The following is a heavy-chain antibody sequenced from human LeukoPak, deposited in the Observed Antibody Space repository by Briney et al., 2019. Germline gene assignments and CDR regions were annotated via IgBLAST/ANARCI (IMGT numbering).Heavy chain of an antibody. CDR1: GGSFSGYY. J-gene: IGHJ4*02. D-gene: IGHD3-10*01. CDR2: INHSGSTT. CDR3: ARRRWGYGSGSYDY. Sequence: SETLSLTCAVYGGSFSGYYWNWIRQPPGKGLEWIGEINHSGSTTNYNPSLKNRVTISVDTSKKQFSLKLSSVTAADTAVYYCARRRWGYGSGSYDYWGQGTLVTVSS. V-gene: IGHV4-34*01.